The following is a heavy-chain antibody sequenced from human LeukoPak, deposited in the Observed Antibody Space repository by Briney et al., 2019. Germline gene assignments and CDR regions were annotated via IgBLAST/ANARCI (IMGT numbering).Heavy chain of an antibody. CDR3: ARGLASGYPPIPFDY. V-gene: IGHV4-34*01. J-gene: IGHJ4*02. CDR2: INHSGST. CDR1: GGSFSTYY. Sequence: PSETLSLTCAVYGGSFSTYYWTWIRQPPGKGLEWIGEINHSGSTNYNPSLKSRVSISVDTSKNQFSLNLSSVTAADTAIYYCARGLASGYPPIPFDYWGQGTQVTVSS. D-gene: IGHD3-3*01.